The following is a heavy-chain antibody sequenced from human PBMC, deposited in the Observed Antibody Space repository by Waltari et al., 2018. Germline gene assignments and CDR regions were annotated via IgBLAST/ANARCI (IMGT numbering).Heavy chain of an antibody. CDR1: GFTFSSYW. CDR2: INSDESST. J-gene: IGHJ3*02. Sequence: EVQLVESGGGLVQPGGSLRLSCAASGFTFSSYWMHWVRQAPGKGLVWVSRINSDESSTSYADSVKGRFTISRDNAKNTLYLQMKSLRAEDTAVYYCARDLGGEDAFDIWGQGTMVTVSS. V-gene: IGHV3-74*01. CDR3: ARDLGGEDAFDI. D-gene: IGHD3-10*01.